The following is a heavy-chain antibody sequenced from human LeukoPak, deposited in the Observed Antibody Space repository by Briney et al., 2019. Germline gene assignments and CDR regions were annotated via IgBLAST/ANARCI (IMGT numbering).Heavy chain of an antibody. J-gene: IGHJ5*02. D-gene: IGHD2-2*01. Sequence: ASVKVSCKASGYTFTGYYMHWVRQAPGQGLEWMGWINPNSGGTNYAQKFQGRVTMTRDTSISTAYMELSRLRPDDTAVYYCARDPAVDIVVVPAAMGWFDPWGQGTLVTVSS. CDR1: GYTFTGYY. CDR2: INPNSGGT. V-gene: IGHV1-2*02. CDR3: ARDPAVDIVVVPAAMGWFDP.